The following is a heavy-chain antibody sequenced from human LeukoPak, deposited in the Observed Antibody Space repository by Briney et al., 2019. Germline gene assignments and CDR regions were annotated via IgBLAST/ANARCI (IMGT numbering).Heavy chain of an antibody. V-gene: IGHV1-8*01. Sequence: ASVKVSXKASGYTFTSYDINWVRQATGQGLEWMGWMNPSSGNTGYAQKFQGRVTMTRNTSISTAYMELSSLRSEDTAVYYCARGHPYYYGSGYTNDYWGQGTLVTVSS. CDR1: GYTFTSYD. D-gene: IGHD3-10*01. J-gene: IGHJ4*02. CDR2: MNPSSGNT. CDR3: ARGHPYYYGSGYTNDY.